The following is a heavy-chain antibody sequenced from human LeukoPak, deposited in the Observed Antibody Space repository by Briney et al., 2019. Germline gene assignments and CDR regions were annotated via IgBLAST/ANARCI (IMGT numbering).Heavy chain of an antibody. D-gene: IGHD6-19*01. J-gene: IGHJ3*02. Sequence: SETLSLTCTVSGGSIRSYYWSWIRQPPGKGLEWIAYIYYSGSTNYNPSLKRRVTISVDTSTNQFSLKLSSVTAADTAVYYCARHGYSSGIYDAFDIWAKGQWSPSLQ. CDR3: ARHGYSSGIYDAFDI. CDR1: GGSIRSYY. V-gene: IGHV4-59*08. CDR2: IYYSGST.